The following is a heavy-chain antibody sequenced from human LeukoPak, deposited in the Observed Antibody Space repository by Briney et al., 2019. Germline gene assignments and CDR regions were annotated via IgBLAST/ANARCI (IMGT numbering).Heavy chain of an antibody. CDR3: ARDVCSSINCYFDY. CDR2: ISSSSTYI. J-gene: IGHJ4*02. Sequence: GGSLRLSCTASGFTFSNYNMNWVREAPGQGLEWVSSISSSSTYIYYADSVRCRFTLSRDDAKNSLSLQMDSLTAEDTAVYYCARDVCSSINCYFDYWGQGTLVTVSS. CDR1: GFTFSNYN. V-gene: IGHV3-21*01. D-gene: IGHD2-2*01.